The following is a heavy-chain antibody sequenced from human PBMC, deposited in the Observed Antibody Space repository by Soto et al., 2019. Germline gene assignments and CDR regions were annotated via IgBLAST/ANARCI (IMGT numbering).Heavy chain of an antibody. J-gene: IGHJ4*02. Sequence: EVQLVESGGVVVQPGGSLRLSCAASGFTFDDYTMHWDRQAPGKGLEWVSLISWDGGSTYYADSVKGRFTISRDNSKNALYLPMNSLRTADTALDYCAKASSSSWYLLDYWGQGTLVTVSS. CDR1: GFTFDDYT. V-gene: IGHV3-43*01. CDR2: ISWDGGST. D-gene: IGHD6-13*01. CDR3: AKASSSSWYLLDY.